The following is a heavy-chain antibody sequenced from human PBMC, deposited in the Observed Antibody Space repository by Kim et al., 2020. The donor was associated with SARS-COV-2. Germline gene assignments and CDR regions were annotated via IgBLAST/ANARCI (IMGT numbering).Heavy chain of an antibody. Sequence: RTRFAASVKGRFTMSRDNAKNTLYMQMNSLSAEDAAVYYWVRDPGQGFDPWGQGTLVTVSS. V-gene: IGHV3-74*01. J-gene: IGHJ5*02. CDR2: RT. CDR3: VRDPGQGFDP.